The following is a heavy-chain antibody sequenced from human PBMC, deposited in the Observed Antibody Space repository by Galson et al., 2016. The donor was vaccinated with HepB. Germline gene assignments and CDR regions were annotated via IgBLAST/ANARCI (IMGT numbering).Heavy chain of an antibody. V-gene: IGHV6-1*01. CDR3: ARAVEYYTFWSRLYGMDV. D-gene: IGHD3-3*01. Sequence: CAISGDSVSSSRAAWNRIRQSPSRGLEWLGRTYYRLKWNNDYAVSVKSRIIINPDTPKNQFSLQLKSVTPEDTAVYYCARAVEYYTFWSRLYGMDVWGQGTTVIVSS. CDR2: TYYRLKWNN. CDR1: GDSVSSSRAA. J-gene: IGHJ6*02.